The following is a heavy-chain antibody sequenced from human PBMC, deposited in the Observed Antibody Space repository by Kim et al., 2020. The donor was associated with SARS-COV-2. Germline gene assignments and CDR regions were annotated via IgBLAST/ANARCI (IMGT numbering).Heavy chain of an antibody. Sequence: GGSLRLSCAGSGITFSSFSLTWVRRAPGRGLEWVSSISRDVTYTYYADSVKGRFTISRDNAKKSLFLQMNSLRAEDTAVYYCVAGARGSLDRGSDYWGQGTLVTVSS. D-gene: IGHD1-26*01. CDR1: GITFSSFS. J-gene: IGHJ4*02. CDR3: VAGARGSLDRGSDY. V-gene: IGHV3-21*01. CDR2: ISRDVTYT.